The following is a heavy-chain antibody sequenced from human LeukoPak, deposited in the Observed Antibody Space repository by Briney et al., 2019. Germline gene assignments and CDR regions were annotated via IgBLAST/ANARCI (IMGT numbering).Heavy chain of an antibody. V-gene: IGHV4-30-4*01. CDR1: GGSISSGDYY. J-gene: IGHJ6*02. CDR2: IYYSGST. D-gene: IGHD2-2*01. Sequence: SETLSLTCTVSGGSISSGDYYWSWIRQPPGKGLEWIGYIYYSGSTYYNPSLKSRVTISVDTSKNQFSLKLSSVTAADTAVYYCDRSIIVVVPAAPSYYYYGMDVWGQGTTVTVSS. CDR3: DRSIIVVVPAAPSYYYYGMDV.